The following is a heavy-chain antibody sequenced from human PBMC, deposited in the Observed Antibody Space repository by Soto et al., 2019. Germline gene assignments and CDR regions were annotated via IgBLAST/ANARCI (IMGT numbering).Heavy chain of an antibody. V-gene: IGHV4-31*01. Sequence: QVQLQESGPGLVKPSQTLSLTCTVSGGSITSGGYYWSWIRQHPGKGLEWIGYIYYSGFTYYNQSLESLVTKAADTSTNQSSLRLSSVTAADTAVYYGARLVFPWGQGTLVTVSS. CDR1: GGSITSGGYY. D-gene: IGHD2-21*01. CDR3: ARLVFP. CDR2: IYYSGFT. J-gene: IGHJ5*02.